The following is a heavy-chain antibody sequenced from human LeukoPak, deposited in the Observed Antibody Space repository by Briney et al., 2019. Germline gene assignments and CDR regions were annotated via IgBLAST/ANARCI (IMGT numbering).Heavy chain of an antibody. D-gene: IGHD3-3*01. Sequence: SETLSLTCAVYGESFSGYYWSWIRQPPGRGLEWVGEVNHSGSTSYNPSLKSRVTISVDTSKNQFSLKLSSVTAADTAVYYCATILELNYWGQGTLVTVSS. J-gene: IGHJ4*02. V-gene: IGHV4-34*01. CDR1: GESFSGYY. CDR3: ATILELNY. CDR2: VNHSGST.